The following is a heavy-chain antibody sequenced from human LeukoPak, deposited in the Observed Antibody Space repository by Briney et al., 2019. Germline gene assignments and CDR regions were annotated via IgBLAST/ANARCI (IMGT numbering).Heavy chain of an antibody. V-gene: IGHV1-3*01. CDR1: GYTFTSYA. CDR2: INAGNGNT. CDR3: ARDPLYCSSTSCYRDDYYYYGMDV. J-gene: IGHJ6*04. Sequence: ASVKVSCTASGYTFTSYAMHWVREAPGQRLEWMGWINAGNGNTKYSQKFQGRVTITRDTSASTAYMELSSLRSEETAVYYRARDPLYCSSTSCYRDDYYYYGMDVWGKGTTVTVSS. D-gene: IGHD2-2*02.